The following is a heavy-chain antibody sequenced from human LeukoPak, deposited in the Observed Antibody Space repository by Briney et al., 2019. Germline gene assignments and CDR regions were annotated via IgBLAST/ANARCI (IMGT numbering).Heavy chain of an antibody. CDR3: ARGLGATTDY. Sequence: GASVKVSCKSPGYTFTSYDINWVRQATGQGLEWMGWMNPNSGNTGYAQKFQGRVTMTRNTSISTAYIELSSLRSEDTAVYYCARGLGATTDYWGQGTLVTVSS. J-gene: IGHJ4*02. CDR1: GYTFTSYD. V-gene: IGHV1-8*01. D-gene: IGHD5-12*01. CDR2: MNPNSGNT.